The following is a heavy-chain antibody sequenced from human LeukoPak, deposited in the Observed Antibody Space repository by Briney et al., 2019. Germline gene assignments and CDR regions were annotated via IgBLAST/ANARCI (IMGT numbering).Heavy chain of an antibody. CDR1: GGTFSSYA. V-gene: IGHV1-69*04. J-gene: IGHJ6*02. CDR3: ARGTGENYGMDV. CDR2: IIPILGIA. Sequence: SVKVSCKASGGTFSSYAISWVRQAPGQGLEWMGRIIPILGIANYAQKFQGRVTITADKSTGTAYMELSSLRSEDTAVYYCARGTGENYGMDVWGQGTTVTVSS. D-gene: IGHD7-27*01.